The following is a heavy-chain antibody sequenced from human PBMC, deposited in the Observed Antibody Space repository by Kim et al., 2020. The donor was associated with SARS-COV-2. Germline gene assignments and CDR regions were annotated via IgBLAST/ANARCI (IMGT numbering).Heavy chain of an antibody. V-gene: IGHV1-46*01. CDR2: INPSGGGT. CDR1: GYTLTNYY. Sequence: ASVKVSCKASGYTLTNYYFHWVRQAPGQGLAWMGLINPSGGGTTYAQNFQGRVSLTRDTSTSTVYMELSSLRSDDTAVYYCAAYTVNYPSGVYWGQGTLVTVSS. D-gene: IGHD1-7*01. J-gene: IGHJ4*02. CDR3: AAYTVNYPSGVY.